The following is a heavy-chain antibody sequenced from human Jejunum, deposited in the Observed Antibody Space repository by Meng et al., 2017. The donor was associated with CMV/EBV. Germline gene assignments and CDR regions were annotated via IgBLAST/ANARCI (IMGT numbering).Heavy chain of an antibody. Sequence: EVQLVESGGGLIQPGGSLRLSCAASGFTVKSNHMSWVRQAPGKGLEWVSVVYSGGDTDYADSVKGRFTISRDTSKNTLYLQMNSLRADDTAVYYCAREGESGERLFEYWGQGTLVTVSS. V-gene: IGHV3-53*01. J-gene: IGHJ4*02. CDR2: VYSGGDT. D-gene: IGHD3-3*01. CDR3: AREGESGERLFEY. CDR1: GFTVKSNH.